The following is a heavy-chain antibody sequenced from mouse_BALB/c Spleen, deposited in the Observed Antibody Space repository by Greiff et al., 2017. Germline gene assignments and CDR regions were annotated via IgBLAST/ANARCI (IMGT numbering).Heavy chain of an antibody. Sequence: VKLVESGAELAKPGASVKMSCKASGYTFTSYWMHWVKQRPGQGLEWIGYINPSTGYTEYNQKFKDKATLTADKSSSTAYMQLSSLTSEDSAVYYCASYDYDGFAYWGQGTLVTVSA. V-gene: IGHV1-7*01. CDR2: INPSTGYT. CDR1: GYTFTSYW. J-gene: IGHJ3*01. CDR3: ASYDYDGFAY. D-gene: IGHD2-4*01.